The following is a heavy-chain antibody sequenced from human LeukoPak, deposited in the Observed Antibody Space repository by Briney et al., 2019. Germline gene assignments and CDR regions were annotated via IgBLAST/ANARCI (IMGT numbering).Heavy chain of an antibody. J-gene: IGHJ4*02. Sequence: GRSLRLSCAASGFTFSDYAMHWVRQAPGKGLEWVAVIGYDGSNKYDADSVKGRFTISRDNSKNTLYLQMNSLRAEDTAVYYCARGSAPLVRGTGFDYWGLGTLVTVSS. D-gene: IGHD3-10*01. CDR2: IGYDGSNK. CDR1: GFTFSDYA. V-gene: IGHV3-33*01. CDR3: ARGSAPLVRGTGFDY.